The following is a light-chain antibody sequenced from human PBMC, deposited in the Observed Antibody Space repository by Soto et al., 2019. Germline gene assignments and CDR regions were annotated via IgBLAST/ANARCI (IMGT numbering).Light chain of an antibody. J-gene: IGKJ1*01. Sequence: TQSLATVSWSAGEGSALSFRASQGIGSTLAWYQQKPGQTPKLLIYEASSRATGIPDRFSGSGSGTDFTLTISRLEPEDFAVYYCQQYGSSPRTFGQGTKVDIK. CDR2: EAS. CDR3: QQYGSSPRT. V-gene: IGKV3-20*01. CDR1: QGIGST.